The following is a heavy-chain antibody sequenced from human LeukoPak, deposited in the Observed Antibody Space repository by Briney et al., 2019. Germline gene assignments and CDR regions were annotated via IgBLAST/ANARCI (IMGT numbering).Heavy chain of an antibody. CDR1: GYTFTGYY. CDR3: ARPTYYYDSSGYLTDLNWFDP. Sequence: ASVKVSCKASGYTFTGYYMHWVRQAPGQGPEWMGWINPNSGGTNYAQKFQGRVTMTRDTSISTAYMELSRLRSDDTAVYYCARPTYYYDSSGYLTDLNWFDPWGQGTLVTVSS. D-gene: IGHD3-22*01. V-gene: IGHV1-2*02. J-gene: IGHJ5*02. CDR2: INPNSGGT.